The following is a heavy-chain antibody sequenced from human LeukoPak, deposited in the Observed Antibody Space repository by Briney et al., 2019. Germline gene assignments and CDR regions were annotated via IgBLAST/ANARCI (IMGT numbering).Heavy chain of an antibody. V-gene: IGHV4-34*01. CDR3: ASGEETEGYFDY. D-gene: IGHD2-21*02. CDR1: GGSFSGYY. J-gene: IGHJ4*02. Sequence: PSETLSLTCAVYGGSFSGYYWSWIRQPPGKGLEWIGEINHSGSTNYNPSLKSRVTISVDTSKNQFSLKLSSVTAAATAVYYCASGEETEGYFDYWGQGTLVTVSS. CDR2: INHSGST.